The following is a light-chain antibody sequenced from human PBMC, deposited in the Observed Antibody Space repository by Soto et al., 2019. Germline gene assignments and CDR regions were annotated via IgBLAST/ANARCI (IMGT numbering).Light chain of an antibody. CDR1: QSINRF. V-gene: IGKV1-39*01. Sequence: DIQMTQSPSSLSASVGDRVSITCRAGQSINRFLNWYQQKPGKAPKLLIYGASSLQSGVPSRFSGSGSGTDFTRTISSLQPGDCATYYCQQSYRSPQTFGQGTKVEIK. CDR2: GAS. J-gene: IGKJ1*01. CDR3: QQSYRSPQT.